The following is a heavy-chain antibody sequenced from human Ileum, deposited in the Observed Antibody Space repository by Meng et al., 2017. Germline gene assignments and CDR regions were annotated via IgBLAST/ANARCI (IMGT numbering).Heavy chain of an antibody. D-gene: IGHD3/OR15-3a*01. CDR1: GGSISSGGYY. Sequence: GPGMVKSSQTLSPTCTVSGGSISSGGYYWGWIRQHPGKGLEWIGYIFYSWSTYYNSSLNSRITISVDTSKNQFSLKVSSVTAADTAVYYCARVRRGLGLRFDPWGQGTLVTVSS. V-gene: IGHV4-31*03. CDR2: IFYSWST. J-gene: IGHJ5*02. CDR3: ARVRRGLGLRFDP.